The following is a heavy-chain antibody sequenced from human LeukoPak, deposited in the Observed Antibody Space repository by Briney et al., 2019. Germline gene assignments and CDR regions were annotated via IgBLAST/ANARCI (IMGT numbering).Heavy chain of an antibody. CDR3: ARQNLTGRRVPAPIGGAGD. D-gene: IGHD2-2*01. CDR2: IYYSGST. CDR1: GGSVSSGCYY. J-gene: IGHJ4*02. Sequence: SETLSLTCTVYGGSVSSGCYYWSWIRQPPGKGLEWIGRIYYSGSTYYNASLKNRVTRSVDTSKNQFSLKLTSVTAADTAAYYCARQNLTGRRVPAPIGGAGDWGQGTLVTVSS. V-gene: IGHV4-39*01.